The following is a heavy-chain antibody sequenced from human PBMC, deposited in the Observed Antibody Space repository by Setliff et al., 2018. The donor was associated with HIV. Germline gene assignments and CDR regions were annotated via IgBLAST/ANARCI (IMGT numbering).Heavy chain of an antibody. CDR2: INYDESYE. CDR1: GFTFSAHG. J-gene: IGHJ6*02. Sequence: PGGSLRLSCAASGFTFSAHGMHWVRQAPGKGLEWVAFINYDESYEYYADSVKGRVTISRDNSKNTVDLQMDSLRGEDTAVYYCARGYYGSDLQNAMDVWGQGTTVTVSS. D-gene: IGHD3-10*01. V-gene: IGHV3-30*02. CDR3: ARGYYGSDLQNAMDV.